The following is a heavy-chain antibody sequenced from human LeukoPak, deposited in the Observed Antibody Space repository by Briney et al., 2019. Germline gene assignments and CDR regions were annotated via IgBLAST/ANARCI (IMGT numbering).Heavy chain of an antibody. D-gene: IGHD6-6*01. CDR3: ARDQRVPARSNSLNMDV. Sequence: ASVKVSCKASGYTFTSYYMHWVRQAPGRGLEWMGIINPSGGSTSYAQKFQGRVTMTRDTSTSTVYMELSSLRSEDTAVYYCARDQRVPARSNSLNMDVWGKGTTVTVSS. V-gene: IGHV1-46*01. CDR1: GYTFTSYY. J-gene: IGHJ6*03. CDR2: INPSGGST.